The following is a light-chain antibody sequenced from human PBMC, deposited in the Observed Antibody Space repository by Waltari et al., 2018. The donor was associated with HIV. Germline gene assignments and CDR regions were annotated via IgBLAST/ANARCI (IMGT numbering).Light chain of an antibody. CDR2: VYTNGSH. J-gene: IGLJ2*01. CDR1: ARPNTYA. V-gene: IGLV4-69*02. CDR3: QTWDIGIVV. Sequence: VLTQSPSASASPGAPVRLTCSLSARPNTYAIAWLQLHPEMGPRFLMSVYTNGSHNKGDGISDRFSGSSFGAERYLAISNLQSEDEADYFCQTWDIGIVVFGGGTRLSVL.